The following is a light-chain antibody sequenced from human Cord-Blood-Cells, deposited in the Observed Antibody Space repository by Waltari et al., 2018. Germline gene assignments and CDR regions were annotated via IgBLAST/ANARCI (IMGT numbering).Light chain of an antibody. CDR2: AAS. J-gene: IGKJ4*01. CDR1: QSISSY. V-gene: IGKV1-39*01. CDR3: QQSYSTPLT. Sequence: DIQMTKSPSPLSASVGDRVTITCRASQSISSYLNWYQQKPGKAPKLLIYAASSLQSGVPSRFSGSGSGTDFTLTISSLQPEDFATYYCQQSYSTPLTFGGGTKVEIK.